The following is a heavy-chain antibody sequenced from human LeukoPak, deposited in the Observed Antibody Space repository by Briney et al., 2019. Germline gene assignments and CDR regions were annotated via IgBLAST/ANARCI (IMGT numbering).Heavy chain of an antibody. CDR2: IYHSGST. D-gene: IGHD3-10*01. Sequence: PSETLSLTCTVSGYSISSGYYWGGIRQPPGQGVEWIGSIYHSGSTYYNPSLKSRLTISVDTSKNQFSLKLSSVTAADTAVYYCARAYGSGSYYDAFDIWGQGTMVTVSS. J-gene: IGHJ3*02. CDR3: ARAYGSGSYYDAFDI. V-gene: IGHV4-38-2*02. CDR1: GYSISSGYY.